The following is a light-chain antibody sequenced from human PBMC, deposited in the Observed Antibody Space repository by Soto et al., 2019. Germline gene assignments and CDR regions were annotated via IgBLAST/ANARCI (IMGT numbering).Light chain of an antibody. V-gene: IGLV2-14*01. CDR2: EVS. CDR1: SSDVGRYKY. CDR3: SSYTTGSTWV. Sequence: QSVLTQPASVSGSPGQSITISCTGTSSDVGRYKYVSWFQHYPGNAPKLMIYEVSNRPSGISDRFSGSKSGNTASLTISGLQAEDETDYYCSSYTTGSTWVFGGGTQLTVL. J-gene: IGLJ3*02.